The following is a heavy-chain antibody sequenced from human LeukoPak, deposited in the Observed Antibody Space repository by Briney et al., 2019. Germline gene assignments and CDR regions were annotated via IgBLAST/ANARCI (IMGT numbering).Heavy chain of an antibody. J-gene: IGHJ4*02. CDR2: IYYSGST. Sequence: MPSETLSLTCTVSGGSISSYYWGWIRQPPGKGLEWIGSIYYSGSTYYNPSLKSRVTISVDTSKNQFSLKLSSVTAADTAVYYCARRHLRGVVNYWGQGTLVTVSS. CDR3: ARRHLRGVVNY. CDR1: GGSISSYY. V-gene: IGHV4-39*01. D-gene: IGHD2-15*01.